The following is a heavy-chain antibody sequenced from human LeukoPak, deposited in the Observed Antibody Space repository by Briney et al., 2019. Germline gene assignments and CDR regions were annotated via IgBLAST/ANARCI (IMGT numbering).Heavy chain of an antibody. CDR1: GYTFTGYY. Sequence: GASMKVSCKASGYTFTGYYMHWVRQAPGQGLEWMGWINPNSGGTNYAQKFQDRVTMTRDTSISTAYMELSRLRSDDTAVYYCARSPHILTGENFDYWGQGTLVTVSS. CDR2: INPNSGGT. D-gene: IGHD3-9*01. V-gene: IGHV1-2*02. J-gene: IGHJ4*02. CDR3: ARSPHILTGENFDY.